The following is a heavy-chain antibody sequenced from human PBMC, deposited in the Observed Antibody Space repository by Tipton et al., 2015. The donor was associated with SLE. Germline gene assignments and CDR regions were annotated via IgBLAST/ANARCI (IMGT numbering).Heavy chain of an antibody. CDR2: IYYSGST. CDR3: ARAPDIVVVPAAAGAHDAFDI. CDR1: GGSISSSSYY. Sequence: LSLTCTVSGGSISSSSYYWGWIRQPPGKGLEWIGSIYYSGSTYYNPSLKSRVTISVDTSKNQFSLKLSSVTAADTAVYYCARAPDIVVVPAAAGAHDAFDIWGQGTMVTVSS. D-gene: IGHD2-2*01. V-gene: IGHV4-39*07. J-gene: IGHJ3*02.